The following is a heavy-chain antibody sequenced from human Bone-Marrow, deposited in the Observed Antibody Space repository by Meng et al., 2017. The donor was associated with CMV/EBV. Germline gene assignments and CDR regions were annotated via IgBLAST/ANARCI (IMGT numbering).Heavy chain of an antibody. Sequence: GESLKISCAASGFTFSSYSMNWVRQAPGKGLEWVSSISSSSSYIYYADSVKGRFTISRDNAKNSLYLQMNSLRAEDTAVYYCASTQPDGYDFWSGGSYYYYGMDVWGQGTTATVSS. D-gene: IGHD3-3*01. CDR3: ASTQPDGYDFWSGGSYYYYGMDV. V-gene: IGHV3-21*01. J-gene: IGHJ6*02. CDR1: GFTFSSYS. CDR2: ISSSSSYI.